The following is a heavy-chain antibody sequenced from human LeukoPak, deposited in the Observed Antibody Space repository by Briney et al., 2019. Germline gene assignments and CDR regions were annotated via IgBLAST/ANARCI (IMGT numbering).Heavy chain of an antibody. V-gene: IGHV3-21*01. CDR1: GFTFSSYS. Sequence: TGGSLRLSCAASGFTFSSYSMNWVRQAPGKGLEWVSSISSSSSYIYYADSVKGRFTISRDNAKNSLYLQMNSLRAEDTAVYYCARVYFDWSPSWFDPWGQGTLVTVSS. J-gene: IGHJ5*02. D-gene: IGHD3-9*01. CDR2: ISSSSSYI. CDR3: ARVYFDWSPSWFDP.